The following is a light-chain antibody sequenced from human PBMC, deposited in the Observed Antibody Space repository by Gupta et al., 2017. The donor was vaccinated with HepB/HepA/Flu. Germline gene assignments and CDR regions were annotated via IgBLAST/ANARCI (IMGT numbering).Light chain of an antibody. V-gene: IGLV1-44*01. CDR2: SNN. CDR1: SSNIGGNT. J-gene: IGLJ3*02. CDR3: GAWDDNLNGWM. Sequence: QSVLTQPPSVSGTPGQRVTISCSGSSSNIGGNTVNWYQQLPGTAPKLLIYSNNQRPPGVPDRFSASKSGPSTSLAISGLQSDDEADYYCGAWDDNLNGWMFGGGTKLTVL.